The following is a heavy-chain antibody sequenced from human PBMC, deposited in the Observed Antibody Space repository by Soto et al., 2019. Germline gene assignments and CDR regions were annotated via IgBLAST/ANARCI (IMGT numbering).Heavy chain of an antibody. CDR3: ATGGYYSSGWRYFDY. D-gene: IGHD6-19*01. CDR1: GGSFSGYY. J-gene: IGHJ4*02. Sequence: PSETLSLTCAVYGGSFSGYYWSWIRQPPGKGLEWIGEINHSGSTNYNPSLKSRVTISVDTSKNQFSLKLSSVTAADTAVYYCATGGYYSSGWRYFDYWGQGTLVTGSS. V-gene: IGHV4-34*01. CDR2: INHSGST.